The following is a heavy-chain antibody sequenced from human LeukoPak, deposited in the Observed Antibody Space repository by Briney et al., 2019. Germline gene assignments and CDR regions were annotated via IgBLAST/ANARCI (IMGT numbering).Heavy chain of an antibody. CDR2: ISYDGSNK. V-gene: IGHV3-30-3*01. Sequence: PGGSLRLSCAASGFTFSSYAMHWVRQAPGKGLEWVAVISYDGSNKYYADSVKGRFTISRDNAKNSLYLQMNSLRAEDTAVYYCATYVETAVVFDFWGQGILVTVSS. D-gene: IGHD5-18*01. CDR1: GFTFSSYA. J-gene: IGHJ4*02. CDR3: ATYVETAVVFDF.